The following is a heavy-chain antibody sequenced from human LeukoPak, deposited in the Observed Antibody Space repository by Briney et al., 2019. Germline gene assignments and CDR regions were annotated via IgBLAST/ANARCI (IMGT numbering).Heavy chain of an antibody. J-gene: IGHJ5*02. CDR3: ARDRGGYCSSTSCSLVGWFDP. Sequence: GASVKVSCKASGYTFTSYAMHWVRQAPGQRLEWMGWINAGNGNTKYSQKFQGRVTITRDTSASTAYMELSSLRSEDTAVYYCARDRGGYCSSTSCSLVGWFDPWGQGTLVTSPQ. V-gene: IGHV1-3*01. CDR1: GYTFTSYA. D-gene: IGHD2-2*01. CDR2: INAGNGNT.